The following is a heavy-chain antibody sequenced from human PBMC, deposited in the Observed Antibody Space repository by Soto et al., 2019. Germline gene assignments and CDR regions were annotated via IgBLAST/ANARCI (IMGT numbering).Heavy chain of an antibody. CDR3: ARDVSSYDGSGDLKSYYYYYGMDV. Sequence: QVQLQESGPGLVKPSETLSLTCTVSGGSVSSGSYYWSWIRQPPGKGLEWIGYIYYSGSTNYKPSPEKRVTISVDTSKNQLSVKLSSVSAADTAVYYCARDVSSYDGSGDLKSYYYYYGMDVWDQGTTVTVSS. CDR1: GGSVSSGSYY. CDR2: IYYSGST. D-gene: IGHD3-22*01. J-gene: IGHJ6*02. V-gene: IGHV4-61*01.